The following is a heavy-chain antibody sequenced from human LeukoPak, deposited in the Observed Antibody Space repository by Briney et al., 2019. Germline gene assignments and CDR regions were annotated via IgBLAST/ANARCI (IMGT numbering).Heavy chain of an antibody. CDR1: GYTFTGYY. CDR3: ARDGVYCSSTSCSNYYYYYYMDV. J-gene: IGHJ6*03. D-gene: IGHD2-2*01. CDR2: INPNSGGT. V-gene: IGHV1-2*02. Sequence: ASVKVSCKASGYTFTGYYMHWVRQAPGQGLEWMGWINPNSGGTNYAQKFRGRVTMTRDTSISTAYMELSRLRSDDTAVYYCARDGVYCSSTSCSNYYYYYYMDVWGKGTTVTVSS.